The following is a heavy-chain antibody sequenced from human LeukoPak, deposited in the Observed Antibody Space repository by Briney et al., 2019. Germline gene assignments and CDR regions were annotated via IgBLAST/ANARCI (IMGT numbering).Heavy chain of an antibody. CDR2: IYYSGST. CDR1: GFTVSSYW. D-gene: IGHD3-10*01. V-gene: IGHV4-59*02. J-gene: IGHJ4*02. CDR3: ATGRYGSGSYYFDY. Sequence: PGGSLTLTCAASGFTVSSYWMSWIRQHPGNGLEWMGYIYYSGSTNYNPSLKSRVTISVDTSKNQFSLKLSSVTAADTAVYYCATGRYGSGSYYFDYRGRGTLVTVSS.